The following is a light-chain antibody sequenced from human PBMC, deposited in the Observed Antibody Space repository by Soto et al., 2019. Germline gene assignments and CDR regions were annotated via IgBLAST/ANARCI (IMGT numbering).Light chain of an antibody. V-gene: IGLV2-8*01. CDR1: SSDVGGYNF. CDR2: GVT. Sequence: QSALTQPPSASGSPGQSVTISCTGTSSDVGGYNFVSWYQQHPGTAPKLIIYGVTKRPSGVPGRFSGSKSGNTASLTISGLQAEDEAYYYCSSYAGSNNFVFGAGTKLTVL. CDR3: SSYAGSNNFV. J-gene: IGLJ1*01.